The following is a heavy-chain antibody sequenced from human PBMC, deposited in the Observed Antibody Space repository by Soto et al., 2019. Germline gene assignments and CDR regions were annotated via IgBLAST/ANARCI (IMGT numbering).Heavy chain of an antibody. Sequence: GGSLRLSCAASGFTFSSYAMSWVRQAPGKGLEWVANIKQDGSEKYYVDSVKGRFTISRDNAKNSLYLQMNSLRAEDTAVYYCARHHCSSTSCYHYYYYYYMDVWGKGTTVTVSS. J-gene: IGHJ6*03. D-gene: IGHD2-2*01. CDR2: IKQDGSEK. V-gene: IGHV3-7*01. CDR3: ARHHCSSTSCYHYYYYYYMDV. CDR1: GFTFSSYA.